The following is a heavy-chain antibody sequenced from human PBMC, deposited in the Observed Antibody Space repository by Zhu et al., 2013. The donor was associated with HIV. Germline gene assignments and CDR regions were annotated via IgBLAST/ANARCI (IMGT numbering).Heavy chain of an antibody. J-gene: IGHJ4*02. CDR1: GYTFTGYY. CDR3: ARDRGIAAAGDYFDY. CDR2: IIPIFGTA. Sequence: QVQLVQSGAEVKKPGASVKVSCKASGYTFTGYYMHWVRQAPGQGLEWMGGIIPIFGTANYAQKFQGRVTITADKSTSTAYMELSSLRSEDTAVYYCARDRGIAAAGDYFDYWGQGTLVTVSS. D-gene: IGHD6-13*01. V-gene: IGHV1-69*06.